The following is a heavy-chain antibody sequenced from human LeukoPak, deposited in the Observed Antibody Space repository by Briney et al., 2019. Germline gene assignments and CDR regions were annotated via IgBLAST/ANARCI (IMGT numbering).Heavy chain of an antibody. CDR2: INPNSGGT. J-gene: IGHJ4*02. CDR3: ARDHPSLTGEAPHFDY. D-gene: IGHD7-27*01. V-gene: IGHV1-2*02. CDR1: GYTFTGYY. Sequence: GASVKVSCKASGYTFTGYYMHWVRQAPGQGLEWMGWINPNSGGTNYAQKFQGRVTMTRDTSISTAYMELSRLRSDDTAVYYCARDHPSLTGEAPHFDYWGQGTLVTVSS.